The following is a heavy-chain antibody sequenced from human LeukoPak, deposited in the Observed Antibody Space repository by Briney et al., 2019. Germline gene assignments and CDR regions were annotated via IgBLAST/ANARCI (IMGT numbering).Heavy chain of an antibody. D-gene: IGHD2-15*01. J-gene: IGHJ4*02. V-gene: IGHV1-69*04. CDR3: ARVSDLGYCSGGSCYGLDY. Sequence: GASVKVSCKASGGTFSSYAISWVRQAPGQGLEWMGRIIPILGIANYAQKFQGRVTITADKSTSTAYMELSSLRSEDTAVYYCARVSDLGYCSGGSCYGLDYWGQGTLVTVSS. CDR2: IIPILGIA. CDR1: GGTFSSYA.